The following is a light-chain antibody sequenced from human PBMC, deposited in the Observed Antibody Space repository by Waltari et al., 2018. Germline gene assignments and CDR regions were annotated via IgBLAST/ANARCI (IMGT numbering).Light chain of an antibody. J-gene: IGKJ1*01. V-gene: IGKV1-5*01. CDR2: RAS. CDR3: QQYNGYFTWT. Sequence: DVQMTQSPSTPSASVRDRVTITCRASQNIRDFLAWYQQRPGNAPSLLIFRASTLQTGVPARFSGSGSGTEFTLTISSLQPDDFATYFCQQYNGYFTWTFGEGTKVEIK. CDR1: QNIRDF.